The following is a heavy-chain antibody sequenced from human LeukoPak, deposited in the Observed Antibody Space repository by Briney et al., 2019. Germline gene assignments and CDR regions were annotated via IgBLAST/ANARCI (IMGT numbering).Heavy chain of an antibody. CDR1: GFTFSTYS. D-gene: IGHD1-14*01. CDR3: PRLSEAPGLDY. J-gene: IGHJ4*02. V-gene: IGHV3-21*01. CDR2: ISTRSSYI. Sequence: PGGSLRLSCAASGFTFSTYSMNWVRQAPGKGLEWVSSISTRSSYIYSADSVKGRFTISRDNAKNSLYLQMNSLRAEDTAVYYCPRLSEAPGLDYWGQGTLVTVSS.